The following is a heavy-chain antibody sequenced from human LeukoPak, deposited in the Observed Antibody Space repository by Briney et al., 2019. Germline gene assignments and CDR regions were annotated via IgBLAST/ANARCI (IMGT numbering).Heavy chain of an antibody. CDR2: IIPISGTT. Sequence: SVKVSCKXSGGTFTSDAITWVRQAPGQGLEWMGKIIPISGTTNYAQKFQGRVTFTADESTSTAYMELSSLRSEDTALYYCARKLRLGGNWFDPWGQGTLVTVSS. D-gene: IGHD1-26*01. J-gene: IGHJ5*02. CDR3: ARKLRLGGNWFDP. CDR1: GGTFTSDA. V-gene: IGHV1-69*13.